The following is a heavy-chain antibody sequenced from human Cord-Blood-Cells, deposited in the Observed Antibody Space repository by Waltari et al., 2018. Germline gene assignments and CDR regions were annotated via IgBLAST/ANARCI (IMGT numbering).Heavy chain of an antibody. Sequence: QVQLQQWGAGLLKPSETLSLTCAVYGGSFSGYYCSWIRQPPGTGLEWIGEINHSGSTNYNPSLKSRVTISVDTSKNQFSLKLSSVTAADTAVYYCARGGGTSEWYNWFDPWGQGTLVTVSS. CDR2: INHSGST. J-gene: IGHJ5*02. CDR3: ARGGGTSEWYNWFDP. D-gene: IGHD3-3*01. CDR1: GGSFSGYY. V-gene: IGHV4-34*01.